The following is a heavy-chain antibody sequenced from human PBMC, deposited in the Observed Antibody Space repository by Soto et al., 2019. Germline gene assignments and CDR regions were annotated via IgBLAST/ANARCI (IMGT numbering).Heavy chain of an antibody. CDR2: MSPGGSET. D-gene: IGHD2-15*01. Sequence: EQLVESGGDVVQPGTSLRLSCVGSGFAFSSNVLHWVRQAPGRGLEWLAVMSPGGSETYYTNSVRGRFTISRDNSENTLYLEMNNVRPEDTAVYYCALDEIPAAPDYFDQWGQGTLVTVSS. V-gene: IGHV3-30*04. CDR1: GFAFSSNV. CDR3: ALDEIPAAPDYFDQ. J-gene: IGHJ4*02.